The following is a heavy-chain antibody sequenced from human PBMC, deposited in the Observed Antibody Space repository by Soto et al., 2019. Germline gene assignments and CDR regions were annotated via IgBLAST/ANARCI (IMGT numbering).Heavy chain of an antibody. CDR2: VSHDGRNT. V-gene: IGHV3-30*18. Sequence: VQLVESGGGVVQPGRSLRLSCAASGFTFSDYAMHWVRQAPGKGLEWVAVVSHDGRNTHYADSVKGRFTISRDSAKNTVSLEMTSLRAEDTAVYYGAKGGRQWLVTSDFNYWGQGALVTVSS. CDR1: GFTFSDYA. J-gene: IGHJ4*02. CDR3: AKGGRQWLVTSDFNY. D-gene: IGHD6-19*01.